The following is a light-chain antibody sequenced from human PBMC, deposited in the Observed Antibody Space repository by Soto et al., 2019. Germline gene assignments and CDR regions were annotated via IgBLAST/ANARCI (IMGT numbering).Light chain of an antibody. Sequence: DIQMTQSPSSLSASVGDRVTITCRASQGIRNDLGWYQQKPGKAPKRLIYAASSLQSGVPSRFSGSGSGTEFTLKIRLLEAEDFAIYYCLPSNSYPPTFGGGTKVEIK. CDR3: LPSNSYPPT. CDR1: QGIRND. V-gene: IGKV1-17*01. J-gene: IGKJ4*01. CDR2: AAS.